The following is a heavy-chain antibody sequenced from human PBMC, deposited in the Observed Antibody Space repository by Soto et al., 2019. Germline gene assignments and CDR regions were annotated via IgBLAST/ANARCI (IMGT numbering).Heavy chain of an antibody. CDR3: ARGALATVTYYYYYGMDV. CDR2: INAGNGNT. J-gene: IGHJ6*02. CDR1: GYTFTSCA. D-gene: IGHD4-17*01. V-gene: IGHV1-3*01. Sequence: ASVKVSCKASGYTFTSCAMHWVRQAPGQRLEWMGWINAGNGNTKYSQKFQGRVTITRDTSASTAYMELSSLRSEDTAVYYCARGALATVTYYYYYGMDVWGQGTTVTVSS.